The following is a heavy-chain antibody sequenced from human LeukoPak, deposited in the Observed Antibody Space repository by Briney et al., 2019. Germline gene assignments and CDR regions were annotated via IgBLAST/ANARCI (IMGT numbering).Heavy chain of an antibody. Sequence: SETLSLTCAVYGRSFSGYYWSWIRQPPGKGLEWIGEINHSGSTNYNPSLKSRVTISVDTSKNQFSLKLSSVTAADTAVYYCARGLWSFDYWGQGTLVTVSS. CDR1: GRSFSGYY. CDR2: INHSGST. J-gene: IGHJ4*02. V-gene: IGHV4-34*01. D-gene: IGHD3-10*01. CDR3: ARGLWSFDY.